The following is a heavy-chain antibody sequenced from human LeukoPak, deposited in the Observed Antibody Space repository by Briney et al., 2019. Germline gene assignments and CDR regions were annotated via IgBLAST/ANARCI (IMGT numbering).Heavy chain of an antibody. J-gene: IGHJ5*02. V-gene: IGHV1-18*01. CDR1: GYTFTNYG. CDR3: AREAMTGTRWFGP. CDR2: ISADNGNT. Sequence: ASVKVSCKASGYTFTNYGISWVRQAPGQGLEWMGWISADNGNTNYAQKFQGRVTMTIDTSTRTAYMELRGLRSDDTAVYHCAREAMTGTRWFGPWGQGTLVTVSS. D-gene: IGHD6-19*01.